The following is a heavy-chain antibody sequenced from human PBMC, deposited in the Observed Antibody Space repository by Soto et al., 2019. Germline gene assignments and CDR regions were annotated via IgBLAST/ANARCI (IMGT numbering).Heavy chain of an antibody. V-gene: IGHV4-61*08. CDR2: VYYSGTT. CDR1: GASISSGGYS. Sequence: SETLSLTCAVSGASISSGGYSWSWIRQPPGKGLEWIGYVYYSGTTNYNPSLKSRVTISVDTSKSQFSLKLNSVTAADTAVYYCARLSKAYGTDSWGQGTLVTVSS. J-gene: IGHJ4*02. CDR3: ARLSKAYGTDS. D-gene: IGHD4-17*01.